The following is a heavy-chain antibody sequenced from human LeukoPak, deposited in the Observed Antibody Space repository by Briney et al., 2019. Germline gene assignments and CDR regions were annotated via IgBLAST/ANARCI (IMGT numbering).Heavy chain of an antibody. D-gene: IGHD4-17*01. Sequence: SETLSLTCAVYGGSISSGGYYWSWIRQHPGKGLEWIGYIYYSGSTYYNPSLKSRVTISVDTSKNQFSLKLSSVTAADTAVYYCARGYLSNDYGDPNYFDYWGQGTLVTVSS. CDR1: GGSISSGGYY. CDR2: IYYSGST. CDR3: ARGYLSNDYGDPNYFDY. V-gene: IGHV4-31*11. J-gene: IGHJ4*02.